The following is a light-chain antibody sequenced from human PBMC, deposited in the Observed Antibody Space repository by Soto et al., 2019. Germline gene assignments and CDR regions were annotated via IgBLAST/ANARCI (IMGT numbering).Light chain of an antibody. CDR1: QRVARW. CDR3: QQYDTNWT. Sequence: DIQMTQSPSTLTAYVGDRAIITCRASQRVARWLAWYQQKPGKAPKVLISGASNLESGVPSRFSGSGFGTQFTLTISSLQPDDSATYYCQQYDTNWTFGQGTKVEI. J-gene: IGKJ1*01. V-gene: IGKV1-5*01. CDR2: GAS.